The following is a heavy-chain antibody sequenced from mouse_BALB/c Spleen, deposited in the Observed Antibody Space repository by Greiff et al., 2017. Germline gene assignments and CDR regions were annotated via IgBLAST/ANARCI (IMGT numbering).Heavy chain of an antibody. Sequence: QVQLKESGAELVRPGTSVKVSCKASGYAFTNYLIEWVKQRPGQGLEWIGVINPGSGGTNYNEKFKGKATLTADKSSSTAYMQLSSLTSDDSAVYFCARERYDDGYAMDYWGQGTSVTVSS. CDR1: GYAFTNYL. CDR3: ARERYDDGYAMDY. D-gene: IGHD2-14*01. V-gene: IGHV1-54*01. CDR2: INPGSGGT. J-gene: IGHJ4*01.